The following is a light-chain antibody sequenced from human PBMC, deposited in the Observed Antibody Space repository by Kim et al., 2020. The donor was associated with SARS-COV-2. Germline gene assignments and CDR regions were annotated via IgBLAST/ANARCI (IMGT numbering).Light chain of an antibody. CDR2: DVT. J-gene: IGLJ3*02. CDR1: SSDIGAYNF. Sequence: GQSFTISCTGSSSDIGAYNFVSWFQQHPDKAPKLMIYDVTKWPSGISNRFSGSKSGNTASLTISGLQAEDEADYYCSSYSTSGAWVFGGGTQLTVL. V-gene: IGLV2-14*03. CDR3: SSYSTSGAWV.